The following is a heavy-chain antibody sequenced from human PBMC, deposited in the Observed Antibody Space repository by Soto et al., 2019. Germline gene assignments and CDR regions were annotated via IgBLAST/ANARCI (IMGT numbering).Heavy chain of an antibody. Sequence: QVQLVESGGGLVKPGGSLRLSCAASGFTFSSYYMSWIRQAPGKGLEWVSYISSSGSTIYYADSVKGRFTIARDNAKNSLYLKMNSLRAEDAAVYYCASDPGVGKWFGAGYWGQGTLVTVSS. CDR1: GFTFSSYY. CDR2: ISSSGSTI. V-gene: IGHV3-11*04. CDR3: ASDPGVGKWFGAGY. D-gene: IGHD3-10*01. J-gene: IGHJ4*02.